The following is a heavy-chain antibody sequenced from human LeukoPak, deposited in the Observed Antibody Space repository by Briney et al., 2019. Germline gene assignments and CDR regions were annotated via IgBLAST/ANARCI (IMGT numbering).Heavy chain of an antibody. Sequence: GGYLRLSCEVSGFTLSSYTMNWVRQAPGKGLEWVSSISSSSSYIYYADSVKGRFTISRDNARNSLYLQMNSLRAEDTAVYYCARDGSGYDDAFDIWGQGTMVTVSS. CDR1: GFTLSSYT. V-gene: IGHV3-21*01. D-gene: IGHD3-10*01. J-gene: IGHJ3*02. CDR2: ISSSSSYI. CDR3: ARDGSGYDDAFDI.